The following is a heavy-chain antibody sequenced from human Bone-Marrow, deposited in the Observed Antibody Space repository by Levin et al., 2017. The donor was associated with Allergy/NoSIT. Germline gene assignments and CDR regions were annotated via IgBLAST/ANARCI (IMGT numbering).Heavy chain of an antibody. Sequence: SGPTLVKPTQTVALTCTFSGFSLTTNPLGVGWIRQPPGKALEWLALIYWDDDKRYNPSLRSRLTITKYASKNQVVLTMSDMDPGDTATYYCAHRLLESGNWQSGYFDYWGQGTLVTVSS. D-gene: IGHD1-1*01. CDR2: IYWDDDK. V-gene: IGHV2-5*02. CDR1: GFSLTTNPLG. CDR3: AHRLLESGNWQSGYFDY. J-gene: IGHJ4*02.